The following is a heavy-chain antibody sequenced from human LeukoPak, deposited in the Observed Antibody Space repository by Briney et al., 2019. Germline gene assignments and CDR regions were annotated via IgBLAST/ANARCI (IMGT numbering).Heavy chain of an antibody. CDR3: ARVDSPDYGRLTGGSFDY. J-gene: IGHJ4*02. CDR1: GFTFSSYA. D-gene: IGHD4-17*01. CDR2: ISSNGGST. Sequence: PGGSLRLSCAASGFTFSSYAMHWVRQAPGKGLEYVSAISSNGGSTYYANSVKGRFTISRDNSKNTLYLQMGSLRAEDMAVYYCARVDSPDYGRLTGGSFDYWGQGTLVTVSS. V-gene: IGHV3-64*01.